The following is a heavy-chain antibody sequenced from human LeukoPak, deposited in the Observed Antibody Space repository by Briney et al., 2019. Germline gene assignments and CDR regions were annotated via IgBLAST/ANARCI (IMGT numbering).Heavy chain of an antibody. CDR1: GYSFTAYY. V-gene: IGHV1-2*02. Sequence: ASVKVSCKASGYSFTAYYIHWVRQAPGKGLEWVGWINSNTGDTRYAQKFQDRVTVTRDKSINTIHMELSRLRSDDTAVYFCARDGGPYCDGASCSFDYWGQGTLVAVSS. CDR3: ARDGGPYCDGASCSFDY. CDR2: INSNTGDT. D-gene: IGHD2-21*01. J-gene: IGHJ4*02.